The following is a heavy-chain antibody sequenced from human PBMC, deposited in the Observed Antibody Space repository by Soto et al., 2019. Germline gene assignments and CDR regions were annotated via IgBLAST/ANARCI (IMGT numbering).Heavy chain of an antibody. Sequence: QVQLVQSGAEVKKPGASVKVSCKASGYTFTSYGISWVRQAPGQGLEWMGWISAYNGNTNYAQKLQGRVTMTTDTSTSTAYMELRSLRSDDTAVYYCARHRGGEWELYYYYYGMDVWGQGTTVTVSS. CDR3: ARHRGGEWELYYYYYGMDV. CDR1: GYTFTSYG. J-gene: IGHJ6*02. D-gene: IGHD1-26*01. V-gene: IGHV1-18*04. CDR2: ISAYNGNT.